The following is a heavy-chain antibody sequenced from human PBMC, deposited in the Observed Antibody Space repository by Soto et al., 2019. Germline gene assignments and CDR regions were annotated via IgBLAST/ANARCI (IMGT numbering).Heavy chain of an antibody. J-gene: IGHJ5*01. Sequence: QVQLVQSGTEVRTPGSSVKVSCKASGDSLENLAISWARQAPGQGFEWMGGVIPVLGTTDYAQNLQDRLTITADESTTTVFMELSSLKSEDTAVYFCARDGRTLRYLEWPAAFDSWGQGTLVTVSS. CDR2: VIPVLGTT. D-gene: IGHD3-3*01. CDR1: GDSLENLA. CDR3: ARDGRTLRYLEWPAAFDS. V-gene: IGHV1-69*01.